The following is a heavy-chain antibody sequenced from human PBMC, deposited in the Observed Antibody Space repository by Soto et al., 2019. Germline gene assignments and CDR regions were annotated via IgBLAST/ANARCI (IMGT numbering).Heavy chain of an antibody. Sequence: GGSLRLSCAASGFTFINYGIHWVRQAPGKGLEWVAVISYDGSNKYYADSVKGRFTISRDNSKNTVYLQMNSLRPDDTAVYYCAKALTTVTSIDYWGQGTLVTVSS. CDR3: AKALTTVTSIDY. V-gene: IGHV3-30*18. CDR2: ISYDGSNK. J-gene: IGHJ4*02. CDR1: GFTFINYG. D-gene: IGHD4-17*01.